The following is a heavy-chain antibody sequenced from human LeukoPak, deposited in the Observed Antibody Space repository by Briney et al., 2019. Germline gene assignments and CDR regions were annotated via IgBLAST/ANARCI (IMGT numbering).Heavy chain of an antibody. CDR3: ARGLRYCSSTSCPIQH. CDR1: GYTFTSYD. J-gene: IGHJ1*01. V-gene: IGHV1-8*01. D-gene: IGHD2-2*01. Sequence: GASVKVSCKASGYTFTSYDINWVRQATGQGLEWMGWMNPNSGNTGYAQKFQGRVTMTRNTSISTAYMELSSLRSEDTAVYYCARGLRYCSSTSCPIQHWGQGTLVTVSS. CDR2: MNPNSGNT.